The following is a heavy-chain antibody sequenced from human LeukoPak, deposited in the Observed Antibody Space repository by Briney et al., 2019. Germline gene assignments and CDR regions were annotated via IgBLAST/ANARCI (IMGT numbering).Heavy chain of an antibody. V-gene: IGHV1-2*02. D-gene: IGHD6-6*01. CDR3: ARDRSSSYYYYYYYMDV. J-gene: IGHJ6*03. Sequence: ASVKVSCKASGYTFTGYYMHWVRQAPGQGLEWMGWINPNSGGTNYAQKFQGRVTMTRDTSISTAYMELSRLRSDDTAVYYCARDRSSSYYYYYYYMDVWGKGTTVTVSS. CDR1: GYTFTGYY. CDR2: INPNSGGT.